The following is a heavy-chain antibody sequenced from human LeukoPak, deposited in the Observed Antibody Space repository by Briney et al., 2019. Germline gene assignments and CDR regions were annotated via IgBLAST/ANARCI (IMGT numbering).Heavy chain of an antibody. CDR1: GGSFSGYY. J-gene: IGHJ4*02. D-gene: IGHD4-17*01. V-gene: IGHV4-34*01. CDR2: INHSGST. Sequence: PSETLSLTCAVYGGSFSGYYWSWIRQPPGKGLEWIGEINHSGSTNFNPSLKSRVTISVDTSKNQFSLKLGSVTAADTAVYYCARDTVTTPLDYWGQGTLVTVSS. CDR3: ARDTVTTPLDY.